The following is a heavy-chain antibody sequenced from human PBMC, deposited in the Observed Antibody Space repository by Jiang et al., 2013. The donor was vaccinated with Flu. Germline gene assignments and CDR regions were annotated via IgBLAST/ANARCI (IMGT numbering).Heavy chain of an antibody. CDR3: ARHGRKLRFLEWPRHGNWFDP. D-gene: IGHD3-3*01. V-gene: IGHV4-34*01. CDR2: INHSGST. Sequence: LLKPSETLSLTCAVYGGSFSGYYWSWIRQPPGKGLEWIGEINHSGSTNYNPSLKSRVTISVDTSKNQFSLKLSSVTAADTAVYYCARHGRKLRFLEWPRHGNWFDPWGQGTLVTVSS. CDR1: GGSFSGYY. J-gene: IGHJ5*02.